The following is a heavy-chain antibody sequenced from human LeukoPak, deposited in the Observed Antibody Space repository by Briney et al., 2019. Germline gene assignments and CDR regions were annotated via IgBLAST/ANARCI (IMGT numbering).Heavy chain of an antibody. CDR1: GFTFSDYY. J-gene: IGHJ4*02. CDR3: AKVGSGSSDLDY. D-gene: IGHD3-10*01. V-gene: IGHV3-23*01. CDR2: ISGSGGST. Sequence: GGSLRLSCAASGFTFSDYYMSWVRQAPGKGLEWVSAISGSGGSTYHADSVKGRFTISRDNSKNTLYLQMNSLRAEDTAVYYCAKVGSGSSDLDYWGQGTLVTVSS.